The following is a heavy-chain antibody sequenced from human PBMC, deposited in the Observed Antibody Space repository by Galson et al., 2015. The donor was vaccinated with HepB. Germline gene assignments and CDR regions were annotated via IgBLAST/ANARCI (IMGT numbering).Heavy chain of an antibody. Sequence: SLRLSCAASGFTFSSYGMHWVRQAPGKGLEWVAVISYDGSNKYYADSVKGRFTISRDNSKNTLYLQMNSLRAEDTAVYYCAKDHDCSSTSCAYYYYGMDVWGQGTTVTVSS. J-gene: IGHJ6*02. D-gene: IGHD2-2*01. V-gene: IGHV3-30*18. CDR1: GFTFSSYG. CDR3: AKDHDCSSTSCAYYYYGMDV. CDR2: ISYDGSNK.